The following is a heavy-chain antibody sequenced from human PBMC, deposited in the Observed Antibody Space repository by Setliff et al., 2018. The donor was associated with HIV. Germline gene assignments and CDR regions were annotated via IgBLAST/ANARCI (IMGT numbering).Heavy chain of an antibody. J-gene: IGHJ3*01. CDR1: GRSFSGYY. D-gene: IGHD7-27*01. CDR2: INHSGGT. Sequence: SETLSLTCAVYGRSFSGYYWNWIRQSPGKGLEWIGEINHSGGTNYNPSLKSRVTMSRDSAKNQFSQNVSSVSAADTAVYYCARGWGHSGFDFWGQGTMVTVSS. CDR3: ARGWGHSGFDF. V-gene: IGHV4-34*01.